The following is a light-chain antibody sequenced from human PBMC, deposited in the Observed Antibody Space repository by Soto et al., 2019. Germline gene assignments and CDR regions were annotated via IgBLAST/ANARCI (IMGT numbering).Light chain of an antibody. CDR1: SGHSSYI. CDR2: VEGSGSF. V-gene: IGLV4-60*02. J-gene: IGLJ3*02. CDR3: ETWDSNTWV. Sequence: QSVLTQSSSVSASLGSSVKLTCTLSSGHSSYIIAWHQQQPGKAPRYLMKVEGSGSFNKGSGVPDRFSGYRSGADRYLTISNHQFEDEADYYCETWDSNTWVFGGGTKVTVL.